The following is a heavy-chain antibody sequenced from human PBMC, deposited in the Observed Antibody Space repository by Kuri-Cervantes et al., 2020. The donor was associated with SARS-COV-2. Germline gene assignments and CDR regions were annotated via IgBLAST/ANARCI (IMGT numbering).Heavy chain of an antibody. CDR3: AKAYYDFWSGYYRGGYYFDY. CDR1: GFTFSSYA. Sequence: GGSLRLSCAASGFTFSSYAMSWVRQAPGKGLEWVSAISGSGGSTYYADSVKGRFTISRDNSKNTLYLQMNSLRAEDTAVYYCAKAYYDFWSGYYRGGYYFDYWGQGTLGTGSS. J-gene: IGHJ4*02. CDR2: ISGSGGST. D-gene: IGHD3-3*01. V-gene: IGHV3-23*01.